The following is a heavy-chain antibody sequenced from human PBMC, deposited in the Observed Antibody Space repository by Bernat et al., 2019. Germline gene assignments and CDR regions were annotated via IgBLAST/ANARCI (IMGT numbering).Heavy chain of an antibody. CDR1: GFTFSNCN. CDR2: ISANTNYI. V-gene: IGHV3-21*01. D-gene: IGHD5-24*01. J-gene: IGHJ4*02. CDR3: ARSPSDGYVTETYYFDC. Sequence: EVQLVESGGGLVQPWGSLRLSCAASGFTFSNCNMTWVRQAPGKGLGLVSSISANTNYIYYADSVKGRFTVSGDNARNSLLLQMNGLRAEDTAVYYCARSPSDGYVTETYYFDCWGQGILVTVSS.